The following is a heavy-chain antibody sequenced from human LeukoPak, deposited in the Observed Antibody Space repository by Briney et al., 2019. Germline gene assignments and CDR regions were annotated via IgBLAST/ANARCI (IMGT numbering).Heavy chain of an antibody. CDR3: ARHQSPYANDAFDI. V-gene: IGHV4-39*01. Sequence: PSGTLSLTCAVSGDSISSSNYYWAWIRQPPGKGLEWIGNMYYSGRTYYNPALKSRVTLSVDTSKSQFSLNVTSVTAADTAVYYCARHQSPYANDAFDIWGQGTMVTVSS. D-gene: IGHD4-17*01. J-gene: IGHJ3*02. CDR2: MYYSGRT. CDR1: GDSISSSNYY.